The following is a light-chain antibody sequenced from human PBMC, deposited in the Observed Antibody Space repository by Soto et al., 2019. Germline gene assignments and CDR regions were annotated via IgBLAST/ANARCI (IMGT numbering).Light chain of an antibody. CDR1: QSVSSN. CDR2: RAS. J-gene: IGKJ1*01. CDR3: QQYHNLWT. Sequence: EIVLTQSPGTLSLSPVEIAPLSSRASQSVSSNYLAWYQQKPGQAPRLLIYRASTRATNIPARFSGSGSGTEFTLTISSLQSEDFALYYCQQYHNLWTFGQGTKVDIK. V-gene: IGKV3-15*01.